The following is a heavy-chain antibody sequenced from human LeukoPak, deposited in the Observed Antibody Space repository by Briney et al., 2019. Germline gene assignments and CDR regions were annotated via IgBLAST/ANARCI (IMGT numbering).Heavy chain of an antibody. J-gene: IGHJ4*02. V-gene: IGHV4-59*08. CDR2: ISYTGST. CDR3: ARRFTVGGNYYFGH. D-gene: IGHD3-10*01. CDR1: SDSIPSPY. Sequence: SETLSLTCTVSSDSIPSPYWSWIRQSPGKGLEWIAYISYTGSTRYNPSFKSRVTVSIDTSKNQFSLRLTSVTAADTAVYYCARRFTVGGNYYFGHWDQGTPVTVSS.